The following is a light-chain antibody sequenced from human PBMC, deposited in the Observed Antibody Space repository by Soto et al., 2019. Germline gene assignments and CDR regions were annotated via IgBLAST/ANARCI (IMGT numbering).Light chain of an antibody. V-gene: IGKV1-5*01. J-gene: IGKJ4*01. CDR1: QSISSW. CDR3: QQYNSSGT. CDR2: DAS. Sequence: GDRVTITCRASQSISSWLAWYQQKPGKAPKLLIYDASSLESGVPSRFSGSGSGTEFTLTISSLQPDDFATYYYQQYNSSGTFGGGTKVEIK.